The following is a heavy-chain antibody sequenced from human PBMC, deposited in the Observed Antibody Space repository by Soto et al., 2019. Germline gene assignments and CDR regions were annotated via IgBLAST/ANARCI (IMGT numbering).Heavy chain of an antibody. CDR3: AKGSRMWTPDY. J-gene: IGHJ4*02. Sequence: QVQLVQSGAEVKKPGASVKVSCKTSGYTFTDYAIHWVRQAPGQRLEWMGWISTGNGNTNFSQKFQGRVTITRDTSATTAYMELTSLRSEDTAVYFCAKGSRMWTPDYWGQGTLVTVSS. V-gene: IGHV1-3*04. CDR2: ISTGNGNT. D-gene: IGHD2-21*01. CDR1: GYTFTDYA.